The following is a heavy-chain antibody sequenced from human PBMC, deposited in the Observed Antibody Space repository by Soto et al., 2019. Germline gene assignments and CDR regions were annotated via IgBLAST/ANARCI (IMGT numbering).Heavy chain of an antibody. Sequence: EVQLVDSGGGLVQPGRSLRLSCAASGFTFDSYAMHWVRQAPGKGLEWVSSISWNSGTKVYADSVKGRFTISRDNAKNCLYLQMDSLRAEDTALYYCAKELGGYSYGYELDYWGQGTLVTVSS. V-gene: IGHV3-9*01. CDR1: GFTFDSYA. D-gene: IGHD5-18*01. CDR3: AKELGGYSYGYELDY. CDR2: ISWNSGTK. J-gene: IGHJ4*02.